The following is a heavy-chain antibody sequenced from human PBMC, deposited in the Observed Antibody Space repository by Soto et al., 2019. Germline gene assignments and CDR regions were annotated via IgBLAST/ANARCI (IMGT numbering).Heavy chain of an antibody. D-gene: IGHD3-16*01. CDR3: VRATSYVGFGS. CDR2: TRNKANGYST. CDR1: GFTFSDHY. J-gene: IGHJ5*02. Sequence: EVQLVESGGGLVQPGGSLRLSCAVSGFTFSDHYMDWIRQIPGSGLEWIVRTRNKANGYSTEYAASVRGRFTVSRDDSRSSLNLQMDSLRVEDTAVYYCVRATSYVGFGSWGQGALVTVSS. V-gene: IGHV3-72*01.